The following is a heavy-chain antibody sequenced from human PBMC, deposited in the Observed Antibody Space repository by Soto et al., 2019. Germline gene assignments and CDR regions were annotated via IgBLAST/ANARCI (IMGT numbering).Heavy chain of an antibody. CDR1: GFSLSDYA. CDR2: ISSDSRTI. Sequence: PGGSLRLSCVASGFSLSDYAVNWVRQAPGKGLEWVSFISSDSRTIYYADSVEGRFTVSRDNARNSVSLQMDSLRDEDAAVYYCARIKLVEWFFINVDVYDMDVWGQGTTVTVSS. J-gene: IGHJ6*02. CDR3: ARIKLVEWFFINVDVYDMDV. V-gene: IGHV3-48*02. D-gene: IGHD3-3*01.